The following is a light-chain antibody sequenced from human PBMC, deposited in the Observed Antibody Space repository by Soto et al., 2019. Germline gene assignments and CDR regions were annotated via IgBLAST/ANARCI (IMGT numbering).Light chain of an antibody. Sequence: EIVLTQSPGTLSLSPGERATLSCRASQSVSNNYLAWYQQKPGQAPRLLIYGASNRPTGIPDRFSCSGSGTDFTLTISILEPEDFAVYYCQQYGSSGRFGQGTKV. CDR3: QQYGSSGR. CDR2: GAS. J-gene: IGKJ1*01. CDR1: QSVSNNY. V-gene: IGKV3-20*01.